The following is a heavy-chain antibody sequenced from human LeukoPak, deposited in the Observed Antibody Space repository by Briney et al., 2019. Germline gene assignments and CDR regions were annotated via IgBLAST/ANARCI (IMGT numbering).Heavy chain of an antibody. J-gene: IGHJ5*02. D-gene: IGHD3-9*01. Sequence: SVKVSCKASGGTFSSYAISWVRQAPGQGLEWMGGIIPIFGTANYAQKFQGRVTITADESTSTAYMELSSLRSEDTAVYYYARDLAEGGDILTGYSGWFDPWGQGTLVTVSS. CDR3: ARDLAEGGDILTGYSGWFDP. CDR2: IIPIFGTA. CDR1: GGTFSSYA. V-gene: IGHV1-69*01.